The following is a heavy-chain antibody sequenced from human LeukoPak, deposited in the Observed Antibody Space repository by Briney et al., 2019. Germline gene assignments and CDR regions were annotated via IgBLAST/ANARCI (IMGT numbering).Heavy chain of an antibody. CDR1: GFTFSNYG. CDR2: INQDGSEE. D-gene: IGHD3-10*02. Sequence: GGSLRLSCTASGFTFSNYGMHWVRQAPGKGLEWVANINQDGSEEYYVDSVKGRFTISRDNAKNSLYLQMNSLRAEDTAVYYCAELGITMIGGVWGKGTTVTISS. V-gene: IGHV3-7*01. CDR3: AELGITMIGGV. J-gene: IGHJ6*04.